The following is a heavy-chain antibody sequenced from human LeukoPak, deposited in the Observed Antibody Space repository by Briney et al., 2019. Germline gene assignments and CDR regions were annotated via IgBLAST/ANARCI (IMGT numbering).Heavy chain of an antibody. V-gene: IGHV3-48*01. CDR2: ISSSSSTI. CDR3: AEDGIRYFDWSYYGMDV. CDR1: GFTFSSYS. Sequence: PGGSLRLSCAASGFTFSSYSMNWVRQAPGKGLEWVSYISSSSSTIYYADSVKGRFTISRDNAKNSLYLQMNSLRAEDTAFYFQAEDGIRYFDWSYYGMDVWGQGTTVTVSS. J-gene: IGHJ6*02. D-gene: IGHD3-9*01.